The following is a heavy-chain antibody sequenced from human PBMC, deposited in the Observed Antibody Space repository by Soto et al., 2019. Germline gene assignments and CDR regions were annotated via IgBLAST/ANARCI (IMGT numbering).Heavy chain of an antibody. J-gene: IGHJ4*02. D-gene: IGHD3-3*01. V-gene: IGHV3-23*01. CDR1: GFTFSTYA. CDR3: AKGSKFTIFSPHVY. Sequence: VQLLESGGGLVQPGGSLRLSCAASGFTFSTYAMTWVRQAPGKGLEWVSALSGNSGTTYSADSVKGRFTISRDNSRNTLYLQMSSLRADDTALYYCAKGSKFTIFSPHVYWGQGTLVTVSS. CDR2: LSGNSGTT.